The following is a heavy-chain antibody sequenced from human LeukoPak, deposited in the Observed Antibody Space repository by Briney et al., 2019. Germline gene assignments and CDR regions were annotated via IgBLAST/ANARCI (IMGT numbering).Heavy chain of an antibody. CDR2: ISSNGGST. V-gene: IGHV3-64D*06. CDR3: VKDPHYYGSGSWVLEY. CDR1: GFTFSSYA. J-gene: IGHJ4*02. Sequence: GGSLRLSCSAPGFTFSSYAMHWVRQAPGKGLEYVSAISSNGGSTYYADSVKGRFTISRDNSKNTLYLQMSSLRAEDTAVYYCVKDPHYYGSGSWVLEYWGQGTLVTVSS. D-gene: IGHD3-10*01.